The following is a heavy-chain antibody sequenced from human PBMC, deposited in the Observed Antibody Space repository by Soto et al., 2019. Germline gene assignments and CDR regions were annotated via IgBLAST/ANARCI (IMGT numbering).Heavy chain of an antibody. CDR2: IIPLFGTA. CDR3: ARPKGSYSSGYYYFDY. V-gene: IGHV1-69*13. Sequence: SVKVSCKTSGGTFSTYAIYWVRQAPGQGLEWMGAIIPLFGTADYAQKFQGRVTITAGESTSTAYMELSSLRSEDTAVYYCARPKGSYSSGYYYFDYWGQGTLVTLL. J-gene: IGHJ4*02. CDR1: GGTFSTYA. D-gene: IGHD6-19*01.